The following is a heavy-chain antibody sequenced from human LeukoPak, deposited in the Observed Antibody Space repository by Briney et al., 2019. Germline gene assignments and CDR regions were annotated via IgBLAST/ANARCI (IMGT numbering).Heavy chain of an antibody. J-gene: IGHJ6*03. V-gene: IGHV4-4*07. Sequence: SETLSLTCTVSGGSFSIYYWSWIRQPAGKGLEWIGRIYTSGSTNYNPSLKSRVTMSVDTSKNQFSLKLSSVTAADTAVYYCARAVTNPYYYYMDVWGKGTTVTISS. CDR1: GGSFSIYY. D-gene: IGHD2-8*01. CDR2: IYTSGST. CDR3: ARAVTNPYYYYMDV.